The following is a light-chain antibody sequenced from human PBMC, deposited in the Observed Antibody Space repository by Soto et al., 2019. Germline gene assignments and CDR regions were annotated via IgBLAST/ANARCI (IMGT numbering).Light chain of an antibody. Sequence: QSVLTQPASVSGSPGQSITISCTGTSSDVGSYNLVSWYQQHPGIAPKLMIYEVSKRPSGVSNRFSGSKSGNTASLTISGLQAEDEADYYCCSYAGSRPTPGVVFGGGTKLTVL. V-gene: IGLV2-23*02. CDR3: CSYAGSRPTPGVV. CDR1: SSDVGSYNL. J-gene: IGLJ2*01. CDR2: EVS.